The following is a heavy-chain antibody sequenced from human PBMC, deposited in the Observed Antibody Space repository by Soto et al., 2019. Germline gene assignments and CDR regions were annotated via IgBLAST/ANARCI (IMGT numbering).Heavy chain of an antibody. D-gene: IGHD1-7*01. Sequence: QLQLQESGPGLVKPSETLSLTCTVSGGSISSSSYYWGWIRQPPGKGLEWIGSIYYSGSTYYNPSIKSRVTISVDTSKNQFSLKLSSVTAADTAVYYCARLRITGTTWFDPWGQGTLVTVSS. V-gene: IGHV4-39*01. CDR3: ARLRITGTTWFDP. CDR1: GGSISSSSYY. J-gene: IGHJ5*02. CDR2: IYYSGST.